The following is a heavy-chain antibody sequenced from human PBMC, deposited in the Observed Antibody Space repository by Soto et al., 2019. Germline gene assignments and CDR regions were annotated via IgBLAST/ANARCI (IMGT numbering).Heavy chain of an antibody. CDR1: GGSFSGYY. V-gene: IGHV4-34*01. Sequence: PSETLSLTCAVYGGSFSGYYWSWIRQPPGKGLEWIGEINHSGSTNYNPSLMSRVTITVDTSKNQFSLKLNSVTAADTATYYCATGNVYYYGSGGMWDHWGQGALVTVSS. CDR2: INHSGST. CDR3: ATGNVYYYGSGGMWDH. J-gene: IGHJ4*02. D-gene: IGHD3-10*01.